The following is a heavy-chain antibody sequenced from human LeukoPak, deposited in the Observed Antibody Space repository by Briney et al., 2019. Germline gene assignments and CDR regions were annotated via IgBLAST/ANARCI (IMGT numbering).Heavy chain of an antibody. D-gene: IGHD6-19*01. CDR1: GYTFTIYG. Sequence: ASVKVSFKASGYTFTIYGISWVRQAPGQGLEWMGWISAYNGNTNYSQKLQGRVTMTTDTSTSTAYMELRSLRSDDTAVYYCASSIAVAGTSLDYWGQGTLVTVSS. CDR3: ASSIAVAGTSLDY. V-gene: IGHV1-18*04. J-gene: IGHJ4*02. CDR2: ISAYNGNT.